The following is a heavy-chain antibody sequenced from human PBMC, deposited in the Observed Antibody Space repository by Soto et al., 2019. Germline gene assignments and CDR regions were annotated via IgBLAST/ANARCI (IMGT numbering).Heavy chain of an antibody. D-gene: IGHD3-3*01. J-gene: IGHJ6*02. CDR2: IYSGGST. V-gene: IGHV3-53*01. CDR1: GFTVSSNY. Sequence: PGGSLRLSCASSGFTVSSNYMSLVRQAPGKGLEWVSVIYSGGSTYYADSVKGRFTISRDNSKNTLYLQMNSLRAEDTAVYYCARDGYYDFWSGYRVDGMDVWGQGTTVT. CDR3: ARDGYYDFWSGYRVDGMDV.